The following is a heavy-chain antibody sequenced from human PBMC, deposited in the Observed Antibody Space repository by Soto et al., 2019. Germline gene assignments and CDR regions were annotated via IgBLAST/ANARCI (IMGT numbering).Heavy chain of an antibody. CDR3: ARDVTGLVPPNFDS. V-gene: IGHV1-2*04. D-gene: IGHD3-16*02. Sequence: XSVKVSFNASGYTFTGYYMHLVRHSPGQGLEWMGWINPNSGDTKYAQKFQGWVTMTSDTSISTAYMELSRLRYDDTAVYYCARDVTGLVPPNFDSWGQGTVVTVSS. J-gene: IGHJ4*02. CDR1: GYTFTGYY. CDR2: INPNSGDT.